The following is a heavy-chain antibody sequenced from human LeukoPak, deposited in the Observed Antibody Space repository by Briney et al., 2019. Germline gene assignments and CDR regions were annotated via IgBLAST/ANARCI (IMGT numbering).Heavy chain of an antibody. Sequence: GGSLRLSCAASGFTFSTYGMHWVRQAPGKGLEWVAVISYDGSNKYYADSVKGRFTISRDNSRNTLYLQMSSLTAEDTAVYYCARDYLAGAIDYWGQGSLVTVSS. V-gene: IGHV3-30*03. CDR1: GFTFSTYG. CDR3: ARDYLAGAIDY. J-gene: IGHJ4*02. CDR2: ISYDGSNK. D-gene: IGHD1-26*01.